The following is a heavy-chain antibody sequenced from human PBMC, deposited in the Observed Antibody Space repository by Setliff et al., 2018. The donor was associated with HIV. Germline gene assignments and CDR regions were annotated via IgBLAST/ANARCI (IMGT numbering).Heavy chain of an antibody. CDR2: INHSGNT. V-gene: IGHV4-34*01. J-gene: IGHJ4*02. D-gene: IGHD5-12*01. CDR1: GGSFSGYY. CDR3: ARKYSGLGWGFDL. Sequence: SETLSLTCAFNGGSFSGYYWMWIRQSPGEGLEWIGEINHSGNTNYNPSLKSRVTMSGDTSKNQFSLNLTSVTAADTAVYYCARKYSGLGWGFDLWGQGTLVTVSS.